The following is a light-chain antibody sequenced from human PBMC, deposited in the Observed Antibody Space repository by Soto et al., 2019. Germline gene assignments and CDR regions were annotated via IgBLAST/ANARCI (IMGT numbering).Light chain of an antibody. CDR1: QSINGNY. CDR3: QQCGSLPGT. Sequence: EIVLTQSPATLSLSPGDRATLSCRASQSINGNYLHWYQQKPGQAPRLLIFGASSRATGIPDRFIGGGSGTDFTLTISRLEPEDFAVYYCQQCGSLPGTFGQGTKVDI. CDR2: GAS. J-gene: IGKJ1*01. V-gene: IGKV3-20*01.